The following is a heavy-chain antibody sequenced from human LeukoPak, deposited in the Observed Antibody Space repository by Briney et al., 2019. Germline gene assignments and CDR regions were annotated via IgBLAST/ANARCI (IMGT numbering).Heavy chain of an antibody. CDR3: ARDKLDKWNDQDGDY. CDR2: IIPIFRTA. CDR1: GGTFSNYA. J-gene: IGHJ4*02. Sequence: ASVKVSCKASGGTFSNYAISWVRQAPGQGLEWMGGIIPIFRTANYAQKFQDRVTITADESTSTAYMELSSLRSEDTAVYYCARDKLDKWNDQDGDYWGQGTLVTVSS. D-gene: IGHD1-20*01. V-gene: IGHV1-69*13.